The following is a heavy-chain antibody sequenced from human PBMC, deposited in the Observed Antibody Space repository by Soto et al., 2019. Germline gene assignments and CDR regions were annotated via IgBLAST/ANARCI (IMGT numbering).Heavy chain of an antibody. J-gene: IGHJ4*02. CDR1: GYTFTSYY. V-gene: IGHV1-46*01. CDR2: INPSGGST. Sequence: DSVKVSCKASGYTFTSYYMHWVRQAPGQGLEWMGIINPSGGSTSYAQKFQGRVTMTRDTSTSTVYMELSSLRSEDTAVYYCARATRPGGFDYWGQGTLVTVSS. CDR3: ARATRPGGFDY.